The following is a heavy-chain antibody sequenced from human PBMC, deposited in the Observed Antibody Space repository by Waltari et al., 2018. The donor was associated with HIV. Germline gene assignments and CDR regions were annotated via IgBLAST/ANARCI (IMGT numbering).Heavy chain of an antibody. CDR1: GFTFSLYW. V-gene: IGHV3-7*01. CDR2: IKQDGSEK. D-gene: IGHD2-8*01. CDR3: ARMGLMMYAIGAFDI. J-gene: IGHJ3*02. Sequence: EVQLVESGGGLVQPGGSLRISCEASGFTFSLYWMSWVRQAPGKGLEWVANIKQDGSEKHYVDSVKGRFTISRDNAKKSLYLQMNSLRAEDTAVYYCARMGLMMYAIGAFDIWGQGTMVTVSS.